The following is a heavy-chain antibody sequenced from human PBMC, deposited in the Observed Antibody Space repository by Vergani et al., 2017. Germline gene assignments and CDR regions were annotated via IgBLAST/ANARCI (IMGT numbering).Heavy chain of an antibody. V-gene: IGHV3-21*02. D-gene: IGHD3-10*01. Sequence: EVQLVESGGGLVKPGGSLRLSCAASGFSFSSYSMNWVRQAPGKGLEWVASISGSSSYVFYRDSVEGRFTITRDNAKKSVYLQMNSLRAEDTAMYYCARSDLYYYGSGREPYWGQGTLVTVSS. CDR3: ARSDLYYYGSGREPY. CDR1: GFSFSSYS. J-gene: IGHJ4*02. CDR2: ISGSSSYV.